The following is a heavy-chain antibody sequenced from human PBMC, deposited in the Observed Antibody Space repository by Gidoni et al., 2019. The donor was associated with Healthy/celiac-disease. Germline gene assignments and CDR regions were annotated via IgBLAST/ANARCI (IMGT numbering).Heavy chain of an antibody. CDR2: ISYDGSNK. D-gene: IGHD2-2*01. V-gene: IGHV3-30*18. CDR1: GFTFSSYG. Sequence: QVPLVESGGGVVQPGRSLRLSCAASGFTFSSYGMHWVRQAPGKGLEWVAVISYDGSNKYYADSVKDRFTISRDNSKNTLYLQMNSLRAEDTAVYYCAKRYCSSTSCTDYFDYWGQGTLVTVSS. J-gene: IGHJ4*02. CDR3: AKRYCSSTSCTDYFDY.